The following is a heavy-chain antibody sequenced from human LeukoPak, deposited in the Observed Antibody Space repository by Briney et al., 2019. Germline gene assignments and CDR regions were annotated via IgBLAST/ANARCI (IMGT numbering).Heavy chain of an antibody. V-gene: IGHV3-66*01. CDR1: GFTVSSNY. CDR2: IYSGGST. Sequence: GGSLRLSCAASGFTVSSNYMSWVRQAPGKGLEWVSVIYSGGSTYYADSVKGRFTISRDNSKNTLYLQMNSLRAEDTAVYYCARTAYGGNYFDYWGQGTLVTVSS. D-gene: IGHD4-23*01. J-gene: IGHJ4*02. CDR3: ARTAYGGNYFDY.